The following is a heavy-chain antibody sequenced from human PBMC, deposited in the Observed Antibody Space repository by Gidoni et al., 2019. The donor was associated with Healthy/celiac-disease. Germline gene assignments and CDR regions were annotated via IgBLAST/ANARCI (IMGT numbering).Heavy chain of an antibody. V-gene: IGHV2-26*01. CDR2: IFSNDEK. D-gene: IGHD3-3*01. CDR1: GFSLSNARLG. CDR3: ARIPGDFWSGLYYYYYGMDV. Sequence: QVTLKESGPVLVKPTETLTLTCTVSGFSLSNARLGVSWLRQPPGKALEWLAHIFSNDEKSYSKSLKSRLTISKDNYKSQLVLTMTNMDPVDTATYYCARIPGDFWSGLYYYYYGMDVWGQGTTVTVSS. J-gene: IGHJ6*02.